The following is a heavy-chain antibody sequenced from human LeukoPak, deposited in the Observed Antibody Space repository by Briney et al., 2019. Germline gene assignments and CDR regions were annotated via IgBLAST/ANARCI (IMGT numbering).Heavy chain of an antibody. Sequence: PSETLSLTCAVYGGSFSGYYWSWIRQPPGKGLEWIGEINHSGSTNYNPSLKSRVTISVDTSKNQFSLKLSSVTAADTAVYYRARGFYGMDVWGQGTTVTVSS. J-gene: IGHJ6*02. V-gene: IGHV4-34*01. CDR2: INHSGST. CDR3: ARGFYGMDV. CDR1: GGSFSGYY.